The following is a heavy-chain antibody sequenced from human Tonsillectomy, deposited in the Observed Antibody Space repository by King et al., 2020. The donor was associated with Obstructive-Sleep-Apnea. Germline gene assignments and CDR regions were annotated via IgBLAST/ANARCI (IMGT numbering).Heavy chain of an antibody. CDR3: ALTPRQGRGRGCSFDY. Sequence: TLKESGPTLVKPTQTLTLTCTFSEFSLSTRGVGVGWFRQPPGKALQWLSLIYWDDDKYYSPSLNNRLTLSKETSKTQVVLTMTNMDPVDTATYFSALTPRQGRGRGCSFDYWGQGTLVTVSS. J-gene: IGHJ4*01. CDR1: EFSLSTRGVG. CDR2: IYWDDDK. V-gene: IGHV2-5*02. D-gene: IGHD6-19*01.